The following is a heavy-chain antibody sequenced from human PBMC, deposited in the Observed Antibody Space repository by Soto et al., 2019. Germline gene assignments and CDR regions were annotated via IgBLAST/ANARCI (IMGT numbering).Heavy chain of an antibody. J-gene: IGHJ6*02. CDR2: INAGNGNT. CDR1: GYTFTSYA. CDR3: ASSAVIAGYYYYGMDV. Sequence: QVQLVQSGAEEKKPGASVKVSCKASGYTFTSYAMHWVRQAPGQRLEWMGWINAGNGNTKYSQQLQGRVTRTRDTSASTAYMELSSLRSEDTAVYYWASSAVIAGYYYYGMDVWGQGTTVTVSS. V-gene: IGHV1-3*05. D-gene: IGHD2-2*01.